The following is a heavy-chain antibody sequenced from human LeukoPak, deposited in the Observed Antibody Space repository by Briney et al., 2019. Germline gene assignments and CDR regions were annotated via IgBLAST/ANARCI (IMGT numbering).Heavy chain of an antibody. Sequence: PSETLSLNCTVSGGSISSYYWSWIRQPPGKGLKWIGYIYTSGSTNYNPSLKSRVTISVDTSKKQFSLKLSSVTAADTAVYYCARQSAAYYYMDVWGKGTTVTVSS. CDR3: ARQSAAYYYMDV. V-gene: IGHV4-4*09. J-gene: IGHJ6*03. D-gene: IGHD6-25*01. CDR2: IYTSGST. CDR1: GGSISSYY.